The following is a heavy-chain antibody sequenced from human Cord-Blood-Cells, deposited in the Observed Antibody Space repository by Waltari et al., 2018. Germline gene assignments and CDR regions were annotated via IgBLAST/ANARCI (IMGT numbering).Heavy chain of an antibody. CDR3: ARDRGHDAFDI. V-gene: IGHV3-53*04. J-gene: IGHJ3*02. D-gene: IGHD3-10*01. Sequence: EVQLVASGGGLVQAGGSLRRSCAASGFTVCRNYRGWVRQASGKGLEWVSVIYSGGSTYYADSVKGRFTISRHNSKNTLYLQMNSLRAEDTAAYYCARDRGHDAFDIWGQGTMVTVSS. CDR1: GFTVCRNY. CDR2: IYSGGST.